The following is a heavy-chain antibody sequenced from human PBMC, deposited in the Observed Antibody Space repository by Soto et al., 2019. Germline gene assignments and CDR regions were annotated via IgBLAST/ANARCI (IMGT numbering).Heavy chain of an antibody. Sequence: ASVKVSCKASGYTFTSYAMHWVRQAPGQRLEWMGWINAGNGNTKYSQKFQGRVTITRDKSASTAYMELSSLRSEDTALYYCARERNGYCSGGSCSVAFDIWGQGTMVTVSS. CDR3: ARERNGYCSGGSCSVAFDI. D-gene: IGHD2-15*01. CDR1: GYTFTSYA. CDR2: INAGNGNT. J-gene: IGHJ3*02. V-gene: IGHV1-3*01.